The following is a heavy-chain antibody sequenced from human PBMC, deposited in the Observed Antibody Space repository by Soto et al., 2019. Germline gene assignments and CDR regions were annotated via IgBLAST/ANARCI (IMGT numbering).Heavy chain of an antibody. D-gene: IGHD2-21*01. V-gene: IGHV1-69*01. CDR2: INPMSRTA. CDR3: VRGTYCGASCYFAREY. Sequence: VQLVQSGSEVKKPGSSVKVSCKASGDTSTTYVVSWVRQAPGNGLEWMGGINPMSRTAKYAEKYSVRVTITADEATKTVYLDLTTLRFEDTAVYFCVRGTYCGASCYFAREYWGQGTLVAVSS. CDR1: GDTSTTYV. J-gene: IGHJ4*02.